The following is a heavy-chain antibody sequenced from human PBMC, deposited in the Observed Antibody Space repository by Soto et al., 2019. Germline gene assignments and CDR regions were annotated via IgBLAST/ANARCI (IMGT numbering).Heavy chain of an antibody. CDR1: GFTFSSYA. CDR2: ISGSGGTT. J-gene: IGHJ4*02. CDR3: AKDRRYSYGPGLDY. V-gene: IGHV3-23*01. D-gene: IGHD5-12*01. Sequence: EVQLLESGGGLVQPGGSLRVSCAASGFTFSSYAMSWVRQAPGKGLEWVSAISGSGGTTYYADSVKGRCTISRDNSKNTLYLQMRGLRADDTAVYYCAKDRRYSYGPGLDYWGQGTLVTVSS.